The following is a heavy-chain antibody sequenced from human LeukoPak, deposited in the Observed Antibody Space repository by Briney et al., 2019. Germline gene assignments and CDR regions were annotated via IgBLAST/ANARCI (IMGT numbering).Heavy chain of an antibody. CDR2: ISSSSTYI. V-gene: IGHV3-21*01. Sequence: GGSLRLSCAASGFTFSSYAMNWVRQAPRKGLEWVSSISSSSTYIYYADSMGGRFTISRDNGKNSLYLQMNSLRAEDTAVYYCARVMGSNGVLDYWGRGTLVTVSS. CDR3: ARVMGSNGVLDY. J-gene: IGHJ4*02. CDR1: GFTFSSYA. D-gene: IGHD2-8*01.